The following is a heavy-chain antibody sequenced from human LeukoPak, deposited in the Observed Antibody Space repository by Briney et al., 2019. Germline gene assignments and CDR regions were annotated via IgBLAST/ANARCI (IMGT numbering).Heavy chain of an antibody. CDR3: ARGRRDVFDI. CDR1: GYTFTFYD. J-gene: IGHJ3*02. V-gene: IGHV1-8*03. CDR2: MNPHSGNT. Sequence: ASVKVSCKASGYTFTFYDIQWVRQAAGQGLEWMGWMNPHSGNTGYAQKFLGRITLTRNNSTSMAYMELTSLKSEDTAVYYCARGRRDVFDIWGQGTTVTVS.